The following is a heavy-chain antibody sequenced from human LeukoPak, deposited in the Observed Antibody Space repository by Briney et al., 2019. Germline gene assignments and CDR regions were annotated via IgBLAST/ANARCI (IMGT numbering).Heavy chain of an antibody. CDR1: GGSLSSYC. CDR3: TRAAFGDHFDI. Sequence: SETLSLTCTVSGGSLSSYCWSWVRQSPGKRLEWIGYLCDSGSTSFNPSLKSRVTISLDTSKNQFSLKVTSMTAADTAVYYCTRAAFGDHFDIWGQGTMVTVSS. D-gene: IGHD3-10*01. CDR2: LCDSGST. J-gene: IGHJ3*02. V-gene: IGHV4-59*01.